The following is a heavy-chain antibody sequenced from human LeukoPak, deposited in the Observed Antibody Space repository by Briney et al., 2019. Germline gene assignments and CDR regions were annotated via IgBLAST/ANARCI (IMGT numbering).Heavy chain of an antibody. J-gene: IGHJ4*02. D-gene: IGHD3-22*01. Sequence: GGSLRLSCAASGFTVCSNYMSWVRQAPGKGLEWVAVILSDGSKEFYTDSVKGRFTISRDNSKNTLYLQMNSLRAEDTAVYYCVRDDDRPDNGLDYWGQGTLVTVSS. V-gene: IGHV3-33*08. CDR3: VRDDDRPDNGLDY. CDR2: ILSDGSKE. CDR1: GFTVCSNY.